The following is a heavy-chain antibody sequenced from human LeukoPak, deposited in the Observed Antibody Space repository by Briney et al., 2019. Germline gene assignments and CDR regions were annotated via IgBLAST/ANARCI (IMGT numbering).Heavy chain of an antibody. CDR2: IRATAGTT. J-gene: IGHJ4*02. CDR1: GFTFSSCA. V-gene: IGHV3-23*01. D-gene: IGHD5-12*01. Sequence: GGSLRLSCAASGFTFSSCAMTWVRQAPGKGLQWVSTIRATAGTTYYTDSVKGRFTISRDNSKNTVFLQMNSLRAEDTAVYYCAKGGYTSHYDYWGQGTLVTVSS. CDR3: AKGGYTSHYDY.